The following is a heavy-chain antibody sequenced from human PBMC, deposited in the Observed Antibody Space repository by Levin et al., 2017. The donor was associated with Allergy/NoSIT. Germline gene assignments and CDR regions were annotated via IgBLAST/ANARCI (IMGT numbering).Heavy chain of an antibody. CDR2: IYYSGST. CDR1: GGPISSSNYY. J-gene: IGHJ4*02. D-gene: IGHD5-18*01. CDR3: AGPGPESTAMVYFDY. V-gene: IGHV4-39*02. Sequence: PSETLSLTCTVSGGPISSSNYYWGWIRQPPGQGLEWIVSIYYSGSTYYNPSLKSPVTISVDTSKNHFSLKLSSVTAADTAVYYCAGPGPESTAMVYFDYWGQGTLVTVSS.